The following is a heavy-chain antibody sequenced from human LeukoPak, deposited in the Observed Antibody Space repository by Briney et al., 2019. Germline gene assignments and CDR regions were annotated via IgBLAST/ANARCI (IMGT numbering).Heavy chain of an antibody. Sequence: GGTLRLSCAAFGFTFSNSGMTWVRQAPGKGLDWVSVISDTGDTTYYADSVKGRFTISRDNSRNTVYLQMNSLRAEDTAVYYCANDLGWIQLNLGRGQGTLVTVSS. V-gene: IGHV3-23*01. J-gene: IGHJ4*02. CDR3: ANDLGWIQLNLG. D-gene: IGHD5-18*01. CDR2: ISDTGDTT. CDR1: GFTFSNSG.